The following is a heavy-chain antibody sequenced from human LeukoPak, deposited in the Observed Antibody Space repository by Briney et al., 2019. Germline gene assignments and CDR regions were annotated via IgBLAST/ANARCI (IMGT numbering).Heavy chain of an antibody. D-gene: IGHD3-22*01. Sequence: PSETLSLTCTVSGYSIGSGYYWGWIRQPPGKGLEWIGSIYHSGSTYYNPSLKSRVTISVDTSKNQFSLKLSSVTAADTAVYYCARDLYYDSSGYTVGAFDIWGQGTMVTVSS. CDR2: IYHSGST. CDR1: GYSIGSGYY. J-gene: IGHJ3*02. V-gene: IGHV4-38-2*02. CDR3: ARDLYYDSSGYTVGAFDI.